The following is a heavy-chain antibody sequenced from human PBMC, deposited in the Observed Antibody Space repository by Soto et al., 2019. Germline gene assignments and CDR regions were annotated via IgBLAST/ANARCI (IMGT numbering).Heavy chain of an antibody. V-gene: IGHV1-69*05. Sequence: QVQLVQSGAEVKKPGSSVKVSCKASGGTFSSYAISWVRQAPGQGLEWMGGILPIFGTADYAQKFQGRVTITSDESTSTAYIDLSSLRSEDTAVYYCARPLGGNHYYYGMDVWGQGTTVTVSS. J-gene: IGHJ6*02. CDR3: ARPLGGNHYYYGMDV. CDR1: GGTFSSYA. D-gene: IGHD3-16*01. CDR2: ILPIFGTA.